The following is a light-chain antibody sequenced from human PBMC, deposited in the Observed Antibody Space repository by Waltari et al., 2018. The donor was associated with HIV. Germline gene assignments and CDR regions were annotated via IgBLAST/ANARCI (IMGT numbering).Light chain of an antibody. CDR2: EVL. CDR1: SSDIGDYDY. J-gene: IGLJ2*01. CDR3: SSYGGNSNVI. Sequence: QSALTQPPSASGSPGQSVTISCTGTSSDIGDYDYVSWYQHQPGEAPKLLIYEVLNRPSGVPHRFSGSKSGNTASLTASGLQAEDEADYYCSSYGGNSNVIFGGGTKLTVL. V-gene: IGLV2-8*01.